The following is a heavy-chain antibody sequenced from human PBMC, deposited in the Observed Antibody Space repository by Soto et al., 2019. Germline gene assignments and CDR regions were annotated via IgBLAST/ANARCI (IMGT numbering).Heavy chain of an antibody. D-gene: IGHD6-13*01. CDR1: GYIFTSYV. CDR3: ARNPSRLLIYSSPYPNLFDP. V-gene: IGHV1-18*01. CDR2: ISPYNGNT. Sequence: GASVKVSCKASGYIFTSYVISWVRQAPGQGLEWMGRISPYNGNTNYAQWLQGRVTMTTDTSTSTAYMELRSLRSDDTAVYYCARNPSRLLIYSSPYPNLFDPWGQGTLVTVSS. J-gene: IGHJ5*01.